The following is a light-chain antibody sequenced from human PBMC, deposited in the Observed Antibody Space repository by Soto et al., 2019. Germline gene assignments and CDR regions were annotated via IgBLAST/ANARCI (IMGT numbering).Light chain of an antibody. J-gene: IGKJ5*01. CDR2: DAS. CDR1: QSSSSW. Sequence: DIQMTQSPSTLSASLADRVSITWRASQSSSSWLAWYQQKPGKAPRLLIYDASSWESGIPSRFSGSGSGTEFTLTISSLQPDDFATYYCQQYNSYSITFGQGTRLEIK. CDR3: QQYNSYSIT. V-gene: IGKV1-5*01.